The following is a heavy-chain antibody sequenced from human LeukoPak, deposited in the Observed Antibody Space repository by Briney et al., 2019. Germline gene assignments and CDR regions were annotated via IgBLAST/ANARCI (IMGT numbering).Heavy chain of an antibody. V-gene: IGHV3-30-3*01. CDR2: ISYDGSNK. CDR3: ARDRLVQLFYFDY. Sequence: GGSLRLSCAASGFTFSSYAMHWVRQAPGKGLEWVAVISYDGSNKYYADSVKGRFTISRDNSKNTLYLQMNSLRAEDTAVYYCARDRLVQLFYFDYWGQGTLVTVSS. J-gene: IGHJ4*02. CDR1: GFTFSSYA. D-gene: IGHD6-19*01.